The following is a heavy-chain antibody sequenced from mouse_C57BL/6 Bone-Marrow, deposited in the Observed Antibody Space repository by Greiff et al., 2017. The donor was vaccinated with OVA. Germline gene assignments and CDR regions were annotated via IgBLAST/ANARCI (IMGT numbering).Heavy chain of an antibody. D-gene: IGHD1-1*01. CDR3: ASPTVVGPGAMDY. Sequence: VKLMESGPGLVQPSQSLSITCTVSGFSLTSYGVHWVRQSPGKGLEWLGVIWSGGSTDYNAAFISRLSISKDNSKSQVFFKMNSLQADDTAIYYCASPTVVGPGAMDYWGQGTSVTVSS. CDR1: GFSLTSYG. V-gene: IGHV2-2*01. CDR2: IWSGGST. J-gene: IGHJ4*01.